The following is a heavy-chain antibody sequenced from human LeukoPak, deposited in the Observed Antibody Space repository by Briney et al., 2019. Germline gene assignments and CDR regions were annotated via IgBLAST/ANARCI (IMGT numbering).Heavy chain of an antibody. J-gene: IGHJ4*03. V-gene: IGHV1-3*01. CDR3: ARVSSSWRDFDY. CDR1: GYTFTSYA. CDR2: INAGNGNT. Sequence: ASVKVSCKASGYTFTSYAMHWVRQAPGQRLEWMGWINAGNGNTKYSQKFQGRVTITRDTSASTAYVELSSLRFEDTAVYYCARVSSSWRDFDYWGQGTTVTVS. D-gene: IGHD6-13*01.